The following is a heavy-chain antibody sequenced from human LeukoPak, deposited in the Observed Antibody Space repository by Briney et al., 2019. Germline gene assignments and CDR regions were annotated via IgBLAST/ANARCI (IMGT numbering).Heavy chain of an antibody. CDR2: VSGDGVST. D-gene: IGHD4-23*01. Sequence: GGSLRLSCAASGFTFDDYAMHWVRHAPGKGLEWVSLVSGDGVSTYYADSVNGRFTISRDNSKNSLYLQMNSLRTEDTAWYYCAKSLTVVTPPPDYWGQGTLVTVSS. CDR1: GFTFDDYA. V-gene: IGHV3-43*02. CDR3: AKSLTVVTPPPDY. J-gene: IGHJ4*02.